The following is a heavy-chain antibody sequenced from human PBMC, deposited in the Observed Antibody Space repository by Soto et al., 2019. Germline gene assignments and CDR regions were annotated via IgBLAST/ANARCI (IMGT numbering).Heavy chain of an antibody. J-gene: IGHJ1*01. V-gene: IGHV3-48*03. CDR1: GFTFSKFE. D-gene: IGHD6-19*01. CDR2: ISSTGSTI. CDR3: ARVSQSFIEYFQH. Sequence: LRLSCAASGFTFSKFEMNWFRQAPGKGLEWISYISSTGSTIHYADSVKGRFTISRDNAKNSLYLQMNSLRVEDTAVYYCARVSQSFIEYFQHWGQGTLVTVSS.